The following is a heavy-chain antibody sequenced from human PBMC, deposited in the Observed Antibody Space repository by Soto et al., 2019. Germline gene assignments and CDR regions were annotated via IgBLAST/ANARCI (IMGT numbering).Heavy chain of an antibody. CDR1: GGTFSNYA. D-gene: IGHD3-3*01. V-gene: IGHV1-69*06. Sequence: QLVQAGAEVKKPGSSVTVSCKTSGGTFSNYAISCVRQAPGQGLEWMGGIIPFFGTPNYAQNFQGRVTITADKSTITAYMELSSLRPDDTAVYYCAKDKGGYYSPFDSWGQGTLVTVSS. J-gene: IGHJ4*02. CDR2: IIPFFGTP. CDR3: AKDKGGYYSPFDS.